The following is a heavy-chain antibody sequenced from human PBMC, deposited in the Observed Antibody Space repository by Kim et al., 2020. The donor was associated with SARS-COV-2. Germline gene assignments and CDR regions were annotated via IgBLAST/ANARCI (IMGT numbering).Heavy chain of an antibody. CDR1: GYTFTSHG. V-gene: IGHV1-18*01. CDR2: ISAYNGNT. D-gene: IGHD3-22*01. J-gene: IGHJ4*02. Sequence: ASVKVSCKASGYTFTSHGISWVRQAPGQGLEWMGWISAYNGNTNYAQKLQGRVTMTTDTSTSTAYMELMRLSSDDTAVYYCARERASYYYDSSLDYWGQGTLVTVSS. CDR3: ARERASYYYDSSLDY.